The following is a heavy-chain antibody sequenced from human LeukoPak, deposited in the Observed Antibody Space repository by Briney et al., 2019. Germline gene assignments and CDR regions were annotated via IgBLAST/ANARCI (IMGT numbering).Heavy chain of an antibody. CDR1: GDSMRSYY. Sequence: PSETLSLTCTVSGDSMRSYYWTWIRQSPGKGLEWIGYAYHSGGTSYNPSLKSRVTISVDTSKNQFSLKLTSVTAADLAMYYCARSVYDWDPRYYMDVWGKGATVTVSS. D-gene: IGHD3-9*01. J-gene: IGHJ6*03. CDR2: AYHSGGT. V-gene: IGHV4-59*01. CDR3: ARSVYDWDPRYYMDV.